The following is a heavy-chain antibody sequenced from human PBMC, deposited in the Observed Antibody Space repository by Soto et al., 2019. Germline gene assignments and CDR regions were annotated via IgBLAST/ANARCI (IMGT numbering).Heavy chain of an antibody. CDR1: GASITYGGYD. CDR2: INHLETT. Sequence: PLSVTCSDAGASITYGGYDKSWIRQTPGKGLEWIGYINHLETTFYNPSFESRLSLSIDRAKNQFSRNLNSMSAADRAVYFCARGGGSDSFDHWGQGALVT. D-gene: IGHD1-26*01. J-gene: IGHJ4*02. V-gene: IGHV4-30-2*01. CDR3: ARGGGSDSFDH.